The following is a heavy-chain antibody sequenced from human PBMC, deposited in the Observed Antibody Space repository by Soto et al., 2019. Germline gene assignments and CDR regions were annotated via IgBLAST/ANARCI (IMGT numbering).Heavy chain of an antibody. D-gene: IGHD4-17*01. CDR3: ATGSYGDPGGAFDI. CDR2: FDPEDGET. V-gene: IGHV1-24*01. J-gene: IGHJ3*02. Sequence: ASVKVSCKVSGYTLTELSMHWVRQAPGKGLEWMGGFDPEDGETIYAQKFQGRVTMTEDTSTDTAYMELSSLRSEDTAVYYCATGSYGDPGGAFDIWGQGTMVTVSS. CDR1: GYTLTELS.